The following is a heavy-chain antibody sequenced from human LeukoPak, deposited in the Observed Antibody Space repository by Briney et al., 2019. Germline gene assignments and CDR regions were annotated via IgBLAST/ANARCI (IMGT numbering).Heavy chain of an antibody. V-gene: IGHV3-23*01. J-gene: IGHJ3*02. CDR1: GFTFSSYA. Sequence: GGSLRLSCAASGFTFSSYAMSWVRQAPGKGLEWVSAISGSGGSTYYADSVKGRFTISRDNSKNTLYLQMNSLGAEDTAVYYCARRSTMIVVVIAWAFDIWGQGTMVTVSS. CDR3: ARRSTMIVVVIAWAFDI. CDR2: ISGSGGST. D-gene: IGHD3-22*01.